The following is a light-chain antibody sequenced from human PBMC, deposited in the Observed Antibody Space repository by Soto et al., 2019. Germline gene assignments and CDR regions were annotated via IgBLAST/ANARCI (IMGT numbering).Light chain of an antibody. CDR3: QHYAGSPWT. CDR1: QRVSKY. V-gene: IGKV3-20*01. J-gene: IGKJ1*01. CDR2: GAS. Sequence: EIVLTQSPGSLSLSPGERVTLSWRASQRVSKYLAWYQQKHGQAPRVLIYGASSRATGIPDRFSGSGSGTDFTLTISRLEPEDFAVYYCQHYAGSPWTFGQGTKVEIK.